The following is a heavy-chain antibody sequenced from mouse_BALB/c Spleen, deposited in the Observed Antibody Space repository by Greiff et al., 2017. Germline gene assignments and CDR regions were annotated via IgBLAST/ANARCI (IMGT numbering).Heavy chain of an antibody. D-gene: IGHD2-14*01. CDR2: IYPGNGDT. V-gene: IGHV1-12*01. CDR3: ARTYYRYEGYAMDY. Sequence: LQQPGAELVKPGASVKMSCKASGYTFTSYNMHWVKQTPGQGLEWIGAIYPGNGDTSYNQKFKGKATLTADKSSSTAYMQLSSLTSEDSAVYYCARTYYRYEGYAMDYWGQGTSVTVSS. J-gene: IGHJ4*01. CDR1: GYTFTSYN.